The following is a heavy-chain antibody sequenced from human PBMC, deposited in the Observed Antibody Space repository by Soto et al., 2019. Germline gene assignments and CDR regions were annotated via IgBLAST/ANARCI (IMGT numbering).Heavy chain of an antibody. D-gene: IGHD3-16*02. CDR2: ISTDGTNQ. CDR3: AVGGGDLSLTPFDY. J-gene: IGHJ4*02. Sequence: GGSLRLSCVASGFKFKAYGMHWVRQAPGKGLEWVAVISTDGTNQHHADSVKGRFTISRDNFKNTLYLQMNSLRPEDTAVYFCAVGGGDLSLTPFDYWGQGTLVTVSS. V-gene: IGHV3-30-3*01. CDR1: GFKFKAYG.